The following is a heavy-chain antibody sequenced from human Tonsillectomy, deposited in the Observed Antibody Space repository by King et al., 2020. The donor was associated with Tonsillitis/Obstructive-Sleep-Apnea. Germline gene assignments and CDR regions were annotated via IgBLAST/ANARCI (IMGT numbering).Heavy chain of an antibody. CDR3: ARERWNDPHLYWFDP. V-gene: IGHV3-74*01. Sequence: VQLVESGGGLVQPGGSLRISCAASGFTFSNYWMHWCRQSPGKGLVWVSRINSDGTSTTYADSVKGRFTISRDNAKNTLYLQMNSLRDEDTAVYYCARERWNDPHLYWFDPWGQGTLVTVSS. D-gene: IGHD1-1*01. CDR1: GFTFSNYW. J-gene: IGHJ5*02. CDR2: INSDGTST.